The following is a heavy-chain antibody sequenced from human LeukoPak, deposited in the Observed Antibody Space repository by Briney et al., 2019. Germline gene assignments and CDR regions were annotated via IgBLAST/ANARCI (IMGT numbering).Heavy chain of an antibody. D-gene: IGHD6-13*01. CDR3: ARVTGYMTEDYFDY. CDR1: GGSINSYY. V-gene: IGHV4-59*01. CDR2: IYYSGSI. Sequence: PSETLSLTCTVSGGSINSYYWSWIRQPPGKGLEWIGCIYYSGSINYNPSLKSRVTISVDTSKNQFSLRLSSVTAADTAVYYCARVTGYMTEDYFDYWGQGTLITVSS. J-gene: IGHJ4*02.